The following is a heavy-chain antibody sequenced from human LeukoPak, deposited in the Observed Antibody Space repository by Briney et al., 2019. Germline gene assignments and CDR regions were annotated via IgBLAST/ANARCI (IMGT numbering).Heavy chain of an antibody. CDR3: ARGDFVVVASAMDY. V-gene: IGHV3-7*04. CDR2: IQQDESEK. J-gene: IGHJ4*02. D-gene: IGHD2-2*01. Sequence: GGSLRLSCATSGFTFSNYWMNWVRQAPGKGLEWVASIQQDESEKYYVDSVKGRFTISRDNAKKSLYLQMSSLRAEDTAVYYCARGDFVVVASAMDYWGQGTLVTVSS. CDR1: GFTFSNYW.